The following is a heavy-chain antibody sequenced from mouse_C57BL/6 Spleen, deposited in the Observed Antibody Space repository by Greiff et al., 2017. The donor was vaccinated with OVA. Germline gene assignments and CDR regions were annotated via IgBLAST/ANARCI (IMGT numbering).Heavy chain of an antibody. CDR1: GYTFTSYG. Sequence: QVQLQQSGAELARPGASVKLSCKASGYTFTSYGISWVKQRTGQGLEWIGEIYPRSGNTYYNEKFKGKATLTADKSSSTAYMELLSLTSEDSAVYFCARAYGSTLYYFDYWGQGTTLTVSS. CDR3: ARAYGSTLYYFDY. V-gene: IGHV1-81*01. D-gene: IGHD1-1*01. J-gene: IGHJ2*01. CDR2: IYPRSGNT.